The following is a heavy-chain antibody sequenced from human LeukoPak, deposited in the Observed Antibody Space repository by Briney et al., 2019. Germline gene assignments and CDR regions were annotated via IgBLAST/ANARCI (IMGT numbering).Heavy chain of an antibody. J-gene: IGHJ4*02. V-gene: IGHV3-23*01. D-gene: IGHD3-22*01. CDR1: GCTFSSYA. CDR3: ASLTYYYDSSGYSSIDYFDY. CDR2: ISGSGGST. Sequence: GGSLRLSCAASGCTFSSYAMSWVRQAPGKGLEWVSAISGSGGSTYYADSVKGRFTISRDNSKNTLYLQMNSLRAEDTAVYYCASLTYYYDSSGYSSIDYFDYWGQGTLVTVSS.